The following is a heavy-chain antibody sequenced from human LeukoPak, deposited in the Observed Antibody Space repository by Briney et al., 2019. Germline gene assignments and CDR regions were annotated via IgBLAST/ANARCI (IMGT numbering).Heavy chain of an antibody. CDR2: TSYDGSNK. CDR3: AKGRVGANGYYYYGMDV. CDR1: GFTFSSFS. D-gene: IGHD1-26*01. V-gene: IGHV3-30*18. Sequence: GGSLRLSCAATGFTFSSFSMHWVRQAPGKGLEWVAVTSYDGSNKYYADSVEGRFTISRDNSKNTLYLQMNSLRTEDTAVYYCAKGRVGANGYYYYGMDVWGQGTTVTVSS. J-gene: IGHJ6*02.